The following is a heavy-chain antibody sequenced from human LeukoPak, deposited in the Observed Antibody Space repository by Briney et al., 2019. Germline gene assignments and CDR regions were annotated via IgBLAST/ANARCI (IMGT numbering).Heavy chain of an antibody. CDR2: IYYSGST. Sequence: PSETLSLTCTVSGGSISSGGYYWSWIRQHPGKGLEWIGYIYYSGSTYYNPSLKSRVTISVDTSKNQFSLKLSSVTAADTAVYYCARRPPDSILQGPYYFDYWGQGTLVTVSS. J-gene: IGHJ4*02. CDR3: ARRPPDSILQGPYYFDY. CDR1: GGSISSGGYY. D-gene: IGHD3-22*01. V-gene: IGHV4-31*03.